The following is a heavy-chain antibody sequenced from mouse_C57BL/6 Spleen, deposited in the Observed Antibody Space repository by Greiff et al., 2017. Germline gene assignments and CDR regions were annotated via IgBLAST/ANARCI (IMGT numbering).Heavy chain of an antibody. CDR1: GYTFTSYG. J-gene: IGHJ4*01. CDR3: ARKGVDGYYAMDY. CDR2: IYPRSGNT. Sequence: VKLQQSGAELARPGASVKLSCKASGYTFTSYGISWVKQRTGQGLEWIGEIYPRSGNTYYNEKFKGKATLPADKSSSTAYMELRSLTSEDSAVYFCARKGVDGYYAMDYWGQGTSVTVSS. V-gene: IGHV1-81*01. D-gene: IGHD2-3*01.